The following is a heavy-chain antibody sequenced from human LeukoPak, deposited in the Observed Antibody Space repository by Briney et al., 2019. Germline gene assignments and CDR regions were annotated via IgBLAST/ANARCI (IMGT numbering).Heavy chain of an antibody. Sequence: GGSLRLSCAASGVTFSSYAMHWVRQAPGKGLEWVAVISYDGSNKYYADSVKGRFTISRDNSKNTLYLQMNSLRAEDTAVYYCAKDLTRYCSSTSCYTPDYWGQGTLVTVSS. CDR1: GVTFSSYA. CDR2: ISYDGSNK. CDR3: AKDLTRYCSSTSCYTPDY. D-gene: IGHD2-2*02. V-gene: IGHV3-30-3*01. J-gene: IGHJ4*02.